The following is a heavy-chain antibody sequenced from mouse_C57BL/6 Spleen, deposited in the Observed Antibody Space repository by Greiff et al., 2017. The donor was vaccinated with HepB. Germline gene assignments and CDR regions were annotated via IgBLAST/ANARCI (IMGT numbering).Heavy chain of an antibody. V-gene: IGHV6-3*01. Sequence: EVKLVESGGGLVQPGGSMKLSCVASGFTFSNYWMNWVRQSPEKGLEWVAQIRLKSDNYATHYAESVKGRFTISRDDSKSSVYLQMNHLRAEETGMYYCTGDYGRYYFDYWGQGTTLTVSS. CDR1: GFTFSNYW. CDR2: IRLKSDNYAT. J-gene: IGHJ2*01. D-gene: IGHD1-1*01. CDR3: TGDYGRYYFDY.